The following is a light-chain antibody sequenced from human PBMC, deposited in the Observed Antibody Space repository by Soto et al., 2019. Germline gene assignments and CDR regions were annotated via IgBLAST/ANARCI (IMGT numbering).Light chain of an antibody. V-gene: IGKV3-20*01. J-gene: IGKJ2*01. CDR2: GAS. Sequence: EIVLTQSPGTLSLSPGERATLSCRASQSVSSSQLAWYQQRPGQAPRLLMYGASTRTTGIPDRFSGSGSGTDFTLTISRMEPEDFAVYYCQQYSWSPYTFGQGTKLEIK. CDR3: QQYSWSPYT. CDR1: QSVSSSQ.